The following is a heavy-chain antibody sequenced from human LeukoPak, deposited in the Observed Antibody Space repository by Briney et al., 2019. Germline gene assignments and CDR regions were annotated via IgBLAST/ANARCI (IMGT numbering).Heavy chain of an antibody. CDR3: ARTSVAGDY. J-gene: IGHJ4*02. CDR2: IYSGGST. V-gene: IGHV3-66*01. CDR1: GFTVSSNY. Sequence: GGSLRLFCSASGFTVSSNYMSWVGQAPGKGLAGVSVIYSGGSTYYADSVKGRFTISRDDSKNTLYLQMNSLRAEDTAVYYCARTSVAGDYWGQGTLVTVSS. D-gene: IGHD6-19*01.